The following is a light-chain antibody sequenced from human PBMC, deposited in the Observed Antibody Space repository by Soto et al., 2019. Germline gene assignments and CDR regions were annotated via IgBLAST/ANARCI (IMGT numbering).Light chain of an antibody. V-gene: IGKV1-39*01. Sequence: DIQMTQSPSSLSASLGDRVTSTWRASQSISSYLNWYQQKPGKAPKLLIYAASSLQGGVPSRFSGSGSGTDFTLTISSLQPEDFATYYCQQSFTTPRTFGQGTKVDVK. CDR1: QSISSY. CDR2: AAS. J-gene: IGKJ1*01. CDR3: QQSFTTPRT.